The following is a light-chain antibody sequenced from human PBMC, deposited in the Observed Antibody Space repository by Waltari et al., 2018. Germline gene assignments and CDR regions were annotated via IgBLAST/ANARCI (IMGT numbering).Light chain of an antibody. CDR1: QSVLSSPNNKNS. J-gene: IGKJ2*01. Sequence: VTTRAPDSLAVSLGDGPTCNCKSSQSVLSSPNNKNSLGWYQQNPGQPPKLLITWASTRESGVPDRFSGSGSGTDFTLTISRLQAEDVAVYYCQQCYTYPYTFGQGTKLEIK. CDR2: WAS. V-gene: IGKV4-1*01. CDR3: QQCYTYPYT.